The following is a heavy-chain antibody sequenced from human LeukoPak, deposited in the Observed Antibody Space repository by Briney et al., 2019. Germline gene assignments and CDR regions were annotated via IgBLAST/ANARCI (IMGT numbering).Heavy chain of an antibody. V-gene: IGHV4-39*07. CDR2: IYYSGNT. CDR1: GGSISTSNYY. CDR3: ARDPTALATVDY. J-gene: IGHJ4*02. Sequence: KPSETLSLTCTVSGGSISTSNYYWGWVRQPPGRGLEWIGSIYYSGNTYYNPSLKSRVTISVDTSKNQFSLKLSSVTAADTAVYYCARDPTALATVDYWGQGTLVTVSS. D-gene: IGHD5-18*01.